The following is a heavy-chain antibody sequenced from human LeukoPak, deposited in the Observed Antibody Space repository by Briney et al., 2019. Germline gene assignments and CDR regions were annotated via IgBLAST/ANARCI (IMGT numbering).Heavy chain of an antibody. Sequence: SETLSLTCAVYGGSFSGYYWSWIRQPPGKGLEWIGEINHSGSTNYNPSLKSRVTISVDTSKNQLSLKLSSVTAADTAVYYCARGPGYDILTGPNYYGMDVWGQGTTVTVSS. V-gene: IGHV4-34*01. CDR2: INHSGST. J-gene: IGHJ6*02. CDR1: GGSFSGYY. CDR3: ARGPGYDILTGPNYYGMDV. D-gene: IGHD3-9*01.